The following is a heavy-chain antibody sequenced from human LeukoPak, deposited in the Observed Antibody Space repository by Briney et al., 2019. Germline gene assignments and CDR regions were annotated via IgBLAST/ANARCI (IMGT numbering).Heavy chain of an antibody. D-gene: IGHD4-17*01. CDR3: ARGPRPTAIYYYYGMDV. CDR1: GGSISSYY. CDR2: IHYSGST. V-gene: IGHV4-59*01. J-gene: IGHJ6*02. Sequence: PSETLSLTCTVSGGSISSYYWSWIRQPPGKGLEWIGYIHYSGSTNYNPSLKSRVTISVDTSKNQFSLKLSSVTAADTAVYYCARGPRPTAIYYYYGMDVWGQGTTVTVSS.